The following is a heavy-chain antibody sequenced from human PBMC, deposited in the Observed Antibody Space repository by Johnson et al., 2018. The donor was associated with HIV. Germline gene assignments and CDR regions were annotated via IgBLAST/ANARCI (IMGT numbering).Heavy chain of an antibody. CDR3: ARGRGAYDGFDI. CDR1: GFMFSNYG. Sequence: QVQLVESGGGVVQPRRSLRLSCAASGFMFSNYGMYWVRKASGKGLEWVAVISYDGSNKYYADSVKGRFTISRDNSTDTVYLRMNTLRAEDTAVYYCARGRGAYDGFDIWGQGTLVTVSS. D-gene: IGHD3-10*01. V-gene: IGHV3-30*19. CDR2: ISYDGSNK. J-gene: IGHJ3*02.